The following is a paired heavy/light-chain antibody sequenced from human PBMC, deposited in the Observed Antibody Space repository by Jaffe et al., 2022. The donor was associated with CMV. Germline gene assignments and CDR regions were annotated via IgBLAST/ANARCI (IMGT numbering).Heavy chain of an antibody. Sequence: EVQLVESGGGLVKPGGSLRLSCAASGFTFSSYSMNWVRQAPGKGLEWVSSISSSSSYIYYADSVKGRFTISRDNAKNSLYLQMNSLRAEDTAVYYCVSLPPRLQWLGETDYWGQGTLVTVSS. CDR1: GFTFSSYS. J-gene: IGHJ4*02. CDR2: ISSSSSYI. CDR3: VSLPPRLQWLGETDY. D-gene: IGHD6-19*01. V-gene: IGHV3-21*01.
Light chain of an antibody. V-gene: IGKV1-17*03. CDR1: QGISNY. J-gene: IGKJ2*01. CDR3: LQHNSYPHT. Sequence: DIQMTQSPSAMSASVGDRVTITCRASQGISNYLAWFQQKPGKVPKRLIYAASSLQSGVPSRFSGSGSGTEFTLTISSLQPEDFATYYCLQHNSYPHTFGQGTKLEIK. CDR2: AAS.